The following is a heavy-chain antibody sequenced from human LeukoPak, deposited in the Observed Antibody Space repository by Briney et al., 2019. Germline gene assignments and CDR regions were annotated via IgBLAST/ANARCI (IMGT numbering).Heavy chain of an antibody. CDR1: GFTFSTYA. CDR3: ARLRTTGTFDY. D-gene: IGHD1-1*01. V-gene: IGHV3-23*01. J-gene: IGHJ4*02. Sequence: GGSLRLSCAASGFTFSTYAMTWVRQAPGKGLEWVSAIRGDGATKFYADSVKGRFTVSRDNSKNTLYLQMNSLRAEDTALYYCARLRTTGTFDYWGQGTLVTVSS. CDR2: IRGDGATK.